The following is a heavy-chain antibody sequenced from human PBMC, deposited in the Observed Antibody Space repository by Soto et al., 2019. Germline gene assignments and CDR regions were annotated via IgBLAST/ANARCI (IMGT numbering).Heavy chain of an antibody. V-gene: IGHV4-31*03. CDR1: GGSISSGGYY. CDR2: IYYSGST. J-gene: IGHJ3*02. D-gene: IGHD3-22*01. Sequence: SETLSLTCTVSGGSISSGGYYWSWIRQHPGKGLEWIGYIYYSGSTYYNPSLKSRVTISVDTSKNQFSLKLSSVTAADTAVYYCARSMIVVGTHAFDIWGQGTTVTVSS. CDR3: ARSMIVVGTHAFDI.